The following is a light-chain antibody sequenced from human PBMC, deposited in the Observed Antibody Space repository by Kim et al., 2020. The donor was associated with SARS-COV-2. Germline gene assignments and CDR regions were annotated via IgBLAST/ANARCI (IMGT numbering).Light chain of an antibody. Sequence: ASVGERVTITCRASQPISNNLAWYQQKPGKAPKFLIYKASFLEDGVPTRFSGSESGTEFSLTISNLQPDDFATYYCQQYDKFPYNFGQGTKLEI. CDR3: QQYDKFPYN. CDR1: QPISNN. J-gene: IGKJ2*01. CDR2: KAS. V-gene: IGKV1-5*03.